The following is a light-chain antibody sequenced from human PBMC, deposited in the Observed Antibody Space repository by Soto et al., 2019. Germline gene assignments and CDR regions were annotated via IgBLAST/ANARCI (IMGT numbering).Light chain of an antibody. CDR2: DVS. V-gene: IGLV2-14*01. J-gene: IGLJ1*01. CDR1: NSDVGGYNY. CDR3: SSYTSSTTLDV. Sequence: QSVLTQPASVSGSPGQSITISCTGTNSDVGGYNYVSWYQQHPGKAPKLIIYDVSNRPSGVSRRFSGSKSGNTASLTISGLQTEDEADYYCSSYTSSTTLDVFGTGTKVTVL.